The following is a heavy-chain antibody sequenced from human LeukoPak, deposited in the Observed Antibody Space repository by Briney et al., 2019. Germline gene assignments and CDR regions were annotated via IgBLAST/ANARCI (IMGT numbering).Heavy chain of an antibody. CDR3: ARLPARKGVYFDY. V-gene: IGHV4-59*08. CDR2: IYYSGST. J-gene: IGHJ4*02. Sequence: PSETVSLTCTVSGGSISSYYWSWIRQPPGKGLEWIGYIYYSGSTNYNPSLKSRVTISVDTSKNQFSLKLSSVTAADTAVYYCARLPARKGVYFDYWGRGTLVTVSS. CDR1: GGSISSYY. D-gene: IGHD6-6*01.